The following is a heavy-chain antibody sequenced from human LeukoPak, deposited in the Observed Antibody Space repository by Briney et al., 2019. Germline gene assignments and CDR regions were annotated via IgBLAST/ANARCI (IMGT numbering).Heavy chain of an antibody. V-gene: IGHV3-23*01. D-gene: IGHD3-22*01. CDR2: ITGSGRTT. J-gene: IGHJ3*02. CDR3: ARASYHYDSSDSKGAFDI. CDR1: GFTFATYA. Sequence: GGSLRLSCAASGFTFATYAMSWVRQAPGKGLKWVSGITGSGRTTYYADSVKGRFTISRDNSKNTLYLQMNSLRTEDTAVYYCARASYHYDSSDSKGAFDIWGQGTMVTVSS.